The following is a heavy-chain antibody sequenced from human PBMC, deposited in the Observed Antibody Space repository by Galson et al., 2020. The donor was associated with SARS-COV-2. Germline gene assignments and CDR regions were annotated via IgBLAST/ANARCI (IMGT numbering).Heavy chain of an antibody. V-gene: IGHV3-72*01. CDR1: GFTFNDHF. J-gene: IGHJ4*02. Sequence: GGSLRLSCIASGFTFNDHFMDWVRQAPGKGLEWVARIRNKDNSYRTEYAASVKGRFTISRDDSKNSVHLQASGLKTEDTAVYYCARDWFGAGDYWGQGTLVTVSS. D-gene: IGHD3-10*01. CDR3: ARDWFGAGDY. CDR2: IRNKDNSYRT.